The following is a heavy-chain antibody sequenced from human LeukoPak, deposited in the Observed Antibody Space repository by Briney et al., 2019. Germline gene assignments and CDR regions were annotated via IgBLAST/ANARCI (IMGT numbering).Heavy chain of an antibody. J-gene: IGHJ6*03. CDR2: FSGSGSYI. D-gene: IGHD2-15*01. CDR3: AKEGSPLGGYYYMDV. V-gene: IGHV3-21*01. Sequence: GGSLRLSCAASGFTVSSNYMSWVRQAPGKGLEWVSSFSGSGSYIYYADSVKSRFTISRDNAKNSLYLQMNSLRAEDTAVYYCAKEGSPLGGYYYMDVWGKGTTVTVSS. CDR1: GFTVSSNY.